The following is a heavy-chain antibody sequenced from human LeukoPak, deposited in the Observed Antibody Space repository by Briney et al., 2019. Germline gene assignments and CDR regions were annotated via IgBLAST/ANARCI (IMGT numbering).Heavy chain of an antibody. Sequence: GRSVRLCCAVSGFTFSSYSMNWVRRAPAKGREWDASISSSSSYIYYADSVKGRFSISRNNFKNSLHLQMNSLRAEDTAVSHCARSGNTECFDYWGQGTLVTVSS. V-gene: IGHV3-21*01. CDR1: GFTFSSYS. J-gene: IGHJ4*02. CDR2: ISSSSSYI. CDR3: ARSGNTECFDY.